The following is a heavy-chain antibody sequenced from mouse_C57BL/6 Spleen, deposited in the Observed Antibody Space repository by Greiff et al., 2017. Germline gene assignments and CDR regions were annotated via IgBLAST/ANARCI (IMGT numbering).Heavy chain of an antibody. V-gene: IGHV1-55*01. D-gene: IGHD1-1*01. Sequence: QVQLQQPGAELVKPGASVKMSCKASGYTFTSYWITWVKQRPGQGLAWIGDIYPGSGSTNYNEKFKSKATLTVDTSSSTAYMQLSSLTSEDSAVYYCARSPITTVVAEDYWGQGTTLTVSS. J-gene: IGHJ2*01. CDR2: IYPGSGST. CDR1: GYTFTSYW. CDR3: ARSPITTVVAEDY.